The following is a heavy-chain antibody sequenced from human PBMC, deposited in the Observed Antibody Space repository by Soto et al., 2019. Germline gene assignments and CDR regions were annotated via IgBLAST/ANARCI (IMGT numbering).Heavy chain of an antibody. CDR3: AVGVPAAMGPFDY. D-gene: IGHD2-2*01. Sequence: GASVKVSCKASGGTFSSYAISWVRQAPGQGLERMGGIIPIFGTANYAQKFQGRVTITADESTSTAYMVLNSLRGEDTAVFYCAVGVPAAMGPFDYWGQGTLVTVSS. V-gene: IGHV1-69*13. J-gene: IGHJ4*02. CDR2: IIPIFGTA. CDR1: GGTFSSYA.